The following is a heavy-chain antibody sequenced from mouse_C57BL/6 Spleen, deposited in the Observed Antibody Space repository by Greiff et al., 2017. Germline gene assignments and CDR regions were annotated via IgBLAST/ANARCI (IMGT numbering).Heavy chain of an antibody. CDR1: GYTFTSYW. J-gene: IGHJ1*03. D-gene: IGHD2-1*01. CDR2: IDPSDSYT. Sequence: QVQLQQPGAELVMPGASVKLSCKASGYTFTSYWMHWVKQRPGQGLEWIGEIDPSDSYTNYNQKFKGKSTLTVDKSSSTAYMQLSSLTSEDSAVYYCARDGNYGYFGVWGTGTTVTVSS. V-gene: IGHV1-69*01. CDR3: ARDGNYGYFGV.